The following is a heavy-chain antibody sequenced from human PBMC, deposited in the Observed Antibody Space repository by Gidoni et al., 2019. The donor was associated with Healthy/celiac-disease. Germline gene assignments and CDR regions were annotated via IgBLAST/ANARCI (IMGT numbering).Heavy chain of an antibody. CDR3: AREGSRMYSGYDPIDY. Sequence: STYYNPSLKSRVTISVDTSKNQFSLKLSSVTAADTAVYYCAREGSRMYSGYDPIDYWGQGTLVTVSS. CDR2: ST. V-gene: IGHV4-39*02. D-gene: IGHD5-12*01. J-gene: IGHJ4*02.